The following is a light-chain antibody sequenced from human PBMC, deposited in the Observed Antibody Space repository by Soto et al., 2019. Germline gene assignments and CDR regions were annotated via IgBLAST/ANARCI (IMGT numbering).Light chain of an antibody. CDR3: AAWDGSLNNVL. V-gene: IGLV1-44*01. J-gene: IGLJ2*01. CDR1: GSNIGTNT. Sequence: QSVLTQPPSASGTPGQRVTISCSGGGSNIGTNTVNWYRQLPGTAPKLVIFGDNQRPSGVPYRFSGSKSGTSASLAISGLQSEDEADYYCAAWDGSLNNVLFGGGTKVTVL. CDR2: GDN.